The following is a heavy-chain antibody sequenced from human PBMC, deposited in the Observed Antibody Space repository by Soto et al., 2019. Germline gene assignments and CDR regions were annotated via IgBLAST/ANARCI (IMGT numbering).Heavy chain of an antibody. CDR2: INPSGGST. J-gene: IGHJ6*02. Sequence: QVQLVQSGAEVKKPGASVKVSCKASGYTFTSYYMHWVRQAPGQGLEWMGIINPSGGSTSYAQKFQGRVTMTRDTSTSTVYMELSSLRSEDTAVYYCARGFGGGGPWYYGMDVWGQGTTVTVSS. V-gene: IGHV1-46*01. D-gene: IGHD2-21*01. CDR3: ARGFGGGGPWYYGMDV. CDR1: GYTFTSYY.